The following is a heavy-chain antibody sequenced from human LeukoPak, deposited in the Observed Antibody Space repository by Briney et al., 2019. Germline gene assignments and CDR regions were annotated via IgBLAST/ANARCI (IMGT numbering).Heavy chain of an antibody. D-gene: IGHD2-2*01. CDR3: ARVMPLYYFDS. V-gene: IGHV1-2*02. CDR2: IDPNSGVT. CDR1: GYXFTGYF. J-gene: IGHJ4*02. Sequence: ASVKVSCKASGYXFTGYFMHWVRQAPGQGLEWMGWIDPNSGVTNYAQRFQGRVTMTRDTSISSAYMELSRLRSDDTAVYYCARVMPLYYFDSWGQGTLVTVSS.